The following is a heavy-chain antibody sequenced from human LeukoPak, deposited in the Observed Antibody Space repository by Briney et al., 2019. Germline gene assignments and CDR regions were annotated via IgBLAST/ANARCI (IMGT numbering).Heavy chain of an antibody. CDR2: IIPIFGTA. V-gene: IGHV1-69*05. CDR3: ARVPAIDYDILTGSRWAPYYYMDV. CDR1: GGTFSSYA. D-gene: IGHD3-9*01. J-gene: IGHJ6*03. Sequence: SVKVSCKASGGTFSSYAISWVRQAPGQGLEWMGGIIPIFGTANYAQKFQGRVTITTDESTSTAYMELSSLRSEDTAVYYCARVPAIDYDILTGSRWAPYYYMDVWGKGTTVTVSS.